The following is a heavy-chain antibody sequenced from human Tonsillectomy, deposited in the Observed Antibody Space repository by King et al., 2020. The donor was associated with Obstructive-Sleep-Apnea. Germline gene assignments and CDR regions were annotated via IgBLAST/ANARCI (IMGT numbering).Heavy chain of an antibody. J-gene: IGHJ4*02. CDR2: SYYTGST. D-gene: IGHD3-9*01. CDR1: GGSISSDDYY. CDR3: ARFTYNVLTGNFYFDF. Sequence: QLQESGPRLVKPSETLSLTCTVSGGSISSDDYYWSWIRQPPGKGLEWLGYSYYTGSTLYNPSLKGRITISVDMSKNQFSLKLTSVTAADTAVYFCARFTYNVLTGNFYFDFWGQGTLVPVSS. V-gene: IGHV4-30-4*01.